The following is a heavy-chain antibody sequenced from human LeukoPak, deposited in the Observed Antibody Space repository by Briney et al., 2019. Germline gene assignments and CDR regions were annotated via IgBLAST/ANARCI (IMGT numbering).Heavy chain of an antibody. D-gene: IGHD2-15*01. J-gene: IGHJ3*02. CDR2: ISWNSGNI. V-gene: IGHV3-9*01. Sequence: PGRSLRLSCAASGFTFDDYAMHWVRQAPGKGLEWVSGISWNSGNIGYADSVKGRFTISRDNSKNTLYLQMNSLRAEDTAVYYCAKLSLDCSGGSCYDGAFDIWGQGTMVTVSS. CDR1: GFTFDDYA. CDR3: AKLSLDCSGGSCYDGAFDI.